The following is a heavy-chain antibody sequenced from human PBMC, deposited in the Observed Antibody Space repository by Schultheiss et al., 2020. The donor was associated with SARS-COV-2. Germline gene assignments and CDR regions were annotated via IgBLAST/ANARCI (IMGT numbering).Heavy chain of an antibody. CDR1: GFTFSSYA. CDR3: AKDRGIVVVVAATLLDY. Sequence: GGSLRLSCAASGFTFSSYAMHWVRQAPGKGLEWVAVISYDGSNKYYADSVKGRFTISRDNSKNTLYLQMNSLRAEDTAVYYCAKDRGIVVVVAATLLDYWGQGTLVTVSS. CDR2: ISYDGSNK. V-gene: IGHV3-30-3*01. D-gene: IGHD2-15*01. J-gene: IGHJ4*02.